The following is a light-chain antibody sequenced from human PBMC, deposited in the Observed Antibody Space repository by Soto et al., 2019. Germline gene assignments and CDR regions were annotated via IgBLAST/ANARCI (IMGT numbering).Light chain of an antibody. J-gene: IGKJ5*01. CDR2: DVS. CDR1: QSVSNS. Sequence: EIVLSHSPATVSLSPGERVTLSCRASQSVSNSLALYQQKPCQPPRLLNYDVSNWATGLPARFSGSGFGKDFPLTLHRPEPEDFAIYLCQQRYNWPLVTFRQG. CDR3: QQRYNWPLVT. V-gene: IGKV3-11*01.